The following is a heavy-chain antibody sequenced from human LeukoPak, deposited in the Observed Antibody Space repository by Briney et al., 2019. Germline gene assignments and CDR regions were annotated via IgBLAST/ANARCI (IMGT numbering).Heavy chain of an antibody. CDR3: ARGGHSSSWYLRGYFQH. D-gene: IGHD6-13*01. V-gene: IGHV4-59*02. J-gene: IGHJ1*01. Sequence: PSETLSLTCTVSGGSVSSYYWSWIRQPPGKGLEWIGYIYYSGSTNYNPSLKSRVTISVDTSKNQFSLKLSSVTAADTAVYYCARGGHSSSWYLRGYFQHWGQGTLVTVSS. CDR1: GGSVSSYY. CDR2: IYYSGST.